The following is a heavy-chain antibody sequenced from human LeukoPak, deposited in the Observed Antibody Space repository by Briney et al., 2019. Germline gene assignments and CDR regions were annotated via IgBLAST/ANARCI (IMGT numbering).Heavy chain of an antibody. CDR2: ISYDGSNK. CDR1: GFTFSSYA. J-gene: IGHJ6*02. CDR3: ARGLVAEWLSDSNYYYYGMDV. Sequence: PGGSLRLSCAASGFTFSSYAMHWVRQAPGKGLEWVAVISYDGSNKYYADSVKGRFTISRDNSKNTLYLQMNSLRAEDTAVYYCARGLVAEWLSDSNYYYYGMDVWGQGTTVTVSS. D-gene: IGHD3-3*01. V-gene: IGHV3-30-3*01.